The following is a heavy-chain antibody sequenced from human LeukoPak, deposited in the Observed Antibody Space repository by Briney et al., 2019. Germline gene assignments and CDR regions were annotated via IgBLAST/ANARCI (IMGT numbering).Heavy chain of an antibody. D-gene: IGHD3-10*01. J-gene: IGHJ4*02. CDR2: IRSKANSYAT. CDR3: AKDITMVRPFSDY. Sequence: GGSLRLSCAASGFTFSGSTMHWVRQASGKGLELVGRIRSKANSYATAYGASVKGRFTISRDDSKSTAYLQMNSLKTEDTAVYYCAKDITMVRPFSDYWGQGTLVTVSS. CDR1: GFTFSGST. V-gene: IGHV3-73*01.